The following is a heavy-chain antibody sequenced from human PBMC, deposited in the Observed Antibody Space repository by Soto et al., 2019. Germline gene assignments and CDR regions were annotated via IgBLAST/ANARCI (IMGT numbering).Heavy chain of an antibody. J-gene: IGHJ4*02. CDR1: GFTFSSYA. Sequence: PGGSLRLSCAASGFTFSSYAMSWVRQAPGKGLKWVSAISGSGGSTYYAGSVKGRFTISRDNSKNTLYLQMNSLRAEDTAVYYFAKPSYCGGDCYSGGYDYWGQGTLVTVSS. CDR3: AKPSYCGGDCYSGGYDY. V-gene: IGHV3-23*01. D-gene: IGHD2-21*02. CDR2: ISGSGGST.